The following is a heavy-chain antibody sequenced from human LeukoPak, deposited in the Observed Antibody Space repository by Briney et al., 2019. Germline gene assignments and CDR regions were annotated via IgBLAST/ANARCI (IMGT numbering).Heavy chain of an antibody. J-gene: IGHJ4*02. CDR2: INPNSGGT. V-gene: IGHV1-2*02. D-gene: IGHD2-2*01. CDR1: GYTFTGYF. Sequence: ASVKVSCKASGYTFTGYFIHWVRQVPGQGREWMGWINPNSGGTNYAQKFQGRVTMTRDTSTNTAYMELSRLRSDDTAIYYCARESIIPAARGDYWGQGTLVTVSS. CDR3: ARESIIPAARGDY.